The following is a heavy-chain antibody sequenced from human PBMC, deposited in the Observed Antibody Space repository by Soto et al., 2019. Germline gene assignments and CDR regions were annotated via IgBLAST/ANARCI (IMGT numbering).Heavy chain of an antibody. Sequence: VQLVESGAEVKKPGASVKVSCEASGYTFSNYAIHWVRQAPGQRLEWMAWINAGNGDTKYSQNFQGRVTITRDTSASTAYMDLSSLRPEDTAVYYCARAPRSSGYYHYAMDVWGQGTTVTVS. D-gene: IGHD3-9*01. CDR2: INAGNGDT. CDR1: GYTFSNYA. J-gene: IGHJ6*02. V-gene: IGHV1-3*01. CDR3: ARAPRSSGYYHYAMDV.